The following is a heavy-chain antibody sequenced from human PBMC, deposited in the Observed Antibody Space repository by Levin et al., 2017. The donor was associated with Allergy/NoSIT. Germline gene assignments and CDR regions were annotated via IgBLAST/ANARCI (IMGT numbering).Heavy chain of an antibody. D-gene: IGHD6-13*01. CDR2: IYSGGST. V-gene: IGHV3-66*01. Sequence: GESLKISCAASGFTVSSNYMSWVRQAPGKGLEWVSVIYSGGSTYYADSVKGRFTISRDNSKNTLYLQMNSLRAEDTAVYYCARRDSSSWLVSWGQGTLVTVSS. J-gene: IGHJ5*02. CDR3: ARRDSSSWLVS. CDR1: GFTVSSNY.